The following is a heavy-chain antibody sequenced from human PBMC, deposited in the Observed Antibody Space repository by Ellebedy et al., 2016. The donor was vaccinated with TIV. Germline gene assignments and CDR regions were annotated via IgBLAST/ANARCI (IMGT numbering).Heavy chain of an antibody. V-gene: IGHV4-34*01. CDR2: INHSGST. J-gene: IGHJ3*02. Sequence: SETLSLTCAVYGGSFSGYYWSWIRQPPGKGLEWIGEINHSGSTNYNPSLKSRVTISVDTSKNQFSLKLSSVTAADTAVYYCARQARYFDWLSPGAGYAFDIWGQGTMVTVSS. CDR1: GGSFSGYY. D-gene: IGHD3-9*01. CDR3: ARQARYFDWLSPGAGYAFDI.